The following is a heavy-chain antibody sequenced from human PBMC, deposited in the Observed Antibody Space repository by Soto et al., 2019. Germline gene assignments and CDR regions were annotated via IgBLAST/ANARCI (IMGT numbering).Heavy chain of an antibody. Sequence: SVKVSCKASGGTFSSYAISWVRQAPGQGLEWMGGIIPIFGTANYAQKFQGRVTITADESTSTAYMELSSLRSEDTAVYYCAYSSSSNYYYYYGMDVWGQGTTVTVSS. V-gene: IGHV1-69*13. CDR2: IIPIFGTA. D-gene: IGHD6-6*01. CDR1: GGTFSSYA. J-gene: IGHJ6*02. CDR3: AYSSSSNYYYYYGMDV.